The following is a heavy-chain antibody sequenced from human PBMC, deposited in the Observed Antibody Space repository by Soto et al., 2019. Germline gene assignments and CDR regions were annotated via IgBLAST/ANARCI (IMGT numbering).Heavy chain of an antibody. D-gene: IGHD3-10*01. CDR3: ARITWFGELLDH. J-gene: IGHJ4*02. CDR2: MNPNSGNT. CDR1: GYTFTSYD. V-gene: IGHV1-8*01. Sequence: ASVKASCKAAGYTFTSYDINWVRQATGQGLERMGWMNPNSGNTGYAQKFQGRVTMTRNTSISTAYMELSSLRSEDTAVYYCARITWFGELLDHWGQGTLVPAS.